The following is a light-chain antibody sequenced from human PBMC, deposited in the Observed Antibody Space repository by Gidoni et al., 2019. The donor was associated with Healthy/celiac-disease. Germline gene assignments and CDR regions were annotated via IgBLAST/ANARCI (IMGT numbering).Light chain of an antibody. J-gene: IGKJ2*01. CDR3: QQRSNWPPRST. V-gene: IGKV3-11*01. CDR2: DAS. CDR1: QSVSSY. Sequence: EIVLTQSPATLSLSPGERATLSCRASQSVSSYLAWYQQKPGQAPRLLIYDASNRATGIPARFSGSGSGTDFTLTISSLEPEDFAVYYCQQRSNWPPRSTFXQXTKLEI.